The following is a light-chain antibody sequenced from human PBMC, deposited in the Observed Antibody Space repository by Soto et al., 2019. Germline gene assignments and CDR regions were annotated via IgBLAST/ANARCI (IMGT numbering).Light chain of an antibody. Sequence: DIQMTQSPATLAASVGDRVSLTCRARQSIDTWLAWYQQKPGKAPNLLIYKASRLESGVPSRFSGSGSGTEFTLTISSLQPEDFGSYYCQEYKNDYGTFGQGTKVAIK. V-gene: IGKV1-5*03. CDR1: QSIDTW. CDR3: QEYKNDYGT. J-gene: IGKJ1*01. CDR2: KAS.